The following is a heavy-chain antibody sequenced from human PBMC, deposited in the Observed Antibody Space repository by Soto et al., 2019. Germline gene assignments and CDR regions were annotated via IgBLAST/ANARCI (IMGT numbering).Heavy chain of an antibody. Sequence: SVKVSCKASGGTFSSYAISWVRQAPGQGLEWMGGIIPIFGTADYAQKFQGRVTITADESTSTAYMELSSLRSEDTAVYYCARPGRYSSSWYVLNYYYYGMDVWGQGTTVTVSS. CDR2: IIPIFGTA. CDR1: GGTFSSYA. V-gene: IGHV1-69*13. D-gene: IGHD6-13*01. CDR3: ARPGRYSSSWYVLNYYYYGMDV. J-gene: IGHJ6*02.